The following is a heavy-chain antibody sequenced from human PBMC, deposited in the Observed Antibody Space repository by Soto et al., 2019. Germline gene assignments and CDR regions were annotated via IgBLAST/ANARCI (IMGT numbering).Heavy chain of an antibody. J-gene: IGHJ4*02. CDR2: ISAHNGKT. Sequence: QVHLVQSGAEVKKSGASVKVSCKGSGYDFTTYGITWVRQAPGQGLEWMAWISAHNGKTDYAQKLQGRVTVTRDTSTSTAYMELRSLRSDDTAVYYCARGRYGDYWGQGALVTVSS. CDR1: GYDFTTYG. CDR3: ARGRYGDY. D-gene: IGHD1-1*01. V-gene: IGHV1-18*01.